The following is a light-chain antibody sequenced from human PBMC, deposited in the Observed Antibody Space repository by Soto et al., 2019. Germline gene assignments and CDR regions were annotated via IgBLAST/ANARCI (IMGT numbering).Light chain of an antibody. J-gene: IGKJ1*01. CDR3: QQYYVWPRT. CDR1: QSVTTN. Sequence: EVVLPQSPDTLSVSPGESAPLSCRASQSVTTNLAWYQHMPGQSPRLLISGASTRATGLPARFSGSGSGRDLTLTISSLQSEDFAVYYCQQYYVWPRTFGQGTKVDI. CDR2: GAS. V-gene: IGKV3-15*01.